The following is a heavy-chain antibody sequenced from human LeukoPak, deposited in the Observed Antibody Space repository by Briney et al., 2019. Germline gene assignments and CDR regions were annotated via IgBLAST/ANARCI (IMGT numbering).Heavy chain of an antibody. J-gene: IGHJ3*02. CDR2: ISYSGNT. D-gene: IGHD3-10*01. CDR3: ARQSGTMADAFDI. CDR1: GGSFSSTGYY. V-gene: IGHV4-39*01. Sequence: ETLSLTCTVSGGSFSSTGYYWDWIRQPPGKGLEWLGSISYSGNTYYNPSLKSRVTIPVDTSKNQFSLKLNSVTAADTAVYYCARQSGTMADAFDIGGQGTTVTVSS.